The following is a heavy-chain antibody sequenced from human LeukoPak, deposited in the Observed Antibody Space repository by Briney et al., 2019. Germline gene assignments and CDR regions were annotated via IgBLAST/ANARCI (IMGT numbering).Heavy chain of an antibody. CDR1: GFTFSSYG. Sequence: PGGSLRLSCAASGFTFSSYGMHWVRQAPGKGLEWVAVISYDGSNKYYADSVKGRFTISRDNSKNTLYLQMNSLRAEDTAVYYCAKARPGMDVWGHGTTVTVSS. CDR3: AKARPGMDV. J-gene: IGHJ6*02. V-gene: IGHV3-30*18. CDR2: ISYDGSNK.